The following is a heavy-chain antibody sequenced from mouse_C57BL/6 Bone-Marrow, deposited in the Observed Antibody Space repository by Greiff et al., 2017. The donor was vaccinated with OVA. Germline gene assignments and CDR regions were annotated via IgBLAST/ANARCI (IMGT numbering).Heavy chain of an antibody. CDR3: ARRGGSPNYGSSYPYAMDY. CDR2: INPSNGGT. V-gene: IGHV1-53*01. D-gene: IGHD1-1*01. CDR1: GYTFTSYW. J-gene: IGHJ4*01. Sequence: QVQLQQPGTDLVKPGASVKLSCKASGYTFTSYWMHWVKQRPGQGLEWIGNINPSNGGTNYNEKLKSKATLTVDKSSSTAYMQLSSLTSEDSAVYYCARRGGSPNYGSSYPYAMDYWGQGTSVTVSS.